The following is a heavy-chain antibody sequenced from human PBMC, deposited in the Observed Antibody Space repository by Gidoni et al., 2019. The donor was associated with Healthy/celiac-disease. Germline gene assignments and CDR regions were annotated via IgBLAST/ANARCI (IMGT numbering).Heavy chain of an antibody. CDR2: IWYDGSNK. J-gene: IGHJ4*02. CDR3: ARGAIPLGYCSGGSCYYFDY. CDR1: GFTFSSYG. Sequence: QVQLVESGGGVVQPGRSLRLSCAASGFTFSSYGMHWVRQAPGKGLEWVAVIWYDGSNKYYADSVKGRFTISRDNSKNTLYLQMNSLRAEDTAVYYCARGAIPLGYCSGGSCYYFDYWGQGTLVTVSS. V-gene: IGHV3-33*01. D-gene: IGHD2-15*01.